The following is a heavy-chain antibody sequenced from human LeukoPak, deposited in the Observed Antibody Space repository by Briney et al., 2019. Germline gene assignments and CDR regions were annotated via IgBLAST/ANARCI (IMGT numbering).Heavy chain of an antibody. Sequence: PGGSLRLSCAASGFTFSSYAMSWVRQAPGKGLEWVSAISGSGGSTYYADSVKGRFTISRDNSKNTLCLQMNSLRAEDTAVYYCAKSHYYDSSGYYYVVLYYFDYWGQGTLVTVSS. V-gene: IGHV3-23*01. CDR2: ISGSGGST. CDR3: AKSHYYDSSGYYYVVLYYFDY. J-gene: IGHJ4*02. D-gene: IGHD3-22*01. CDR1: GFTFSSYA.